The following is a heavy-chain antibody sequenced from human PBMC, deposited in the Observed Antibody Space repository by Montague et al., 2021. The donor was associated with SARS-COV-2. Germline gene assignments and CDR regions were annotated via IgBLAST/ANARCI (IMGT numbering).Heavy chain of an antibody. J-gene: IGHJ6*04. CDR1: DGSFSNFY. V-gene: IGHV4-34*01. CDR3: ARGDDNGSGYWDV. Sequence: SETLSLTCAVFDGSFSNFYWSWIRQPPGKGLEWFGKINHSGTTYYNPSLKSRVTISVDTSKNQFSLKLTSLTAADAAVYYCARGDDNGSGYWDVWGKGTTVSVSS. CDR2: INHSGTT. D-gene: IGHD6-25*01.